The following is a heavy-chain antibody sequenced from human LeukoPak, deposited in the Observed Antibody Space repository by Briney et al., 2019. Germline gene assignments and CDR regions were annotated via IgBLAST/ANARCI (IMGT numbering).Heavy chain of an antibody. Sequence: RSGGSLRLSCAASGFTFDDYAMSWVRQTPGKGLEWVSGTNWDGGRTGYADSVKGRFTISRDNAKNSLYLQMNSLRVEDTAIYYCARDPYNGAYSEGYYYYYMDVWGKGTTVTVSS. D-gene: IGHD1-1*01. CDR3: ARDPYNGAYSEGYYYYYMDV. V-gene: IGHV3-20*04. CDR1: GFTFDDYA. J-gene: IGHJ6*03. CDR2: TNWDGGRT.